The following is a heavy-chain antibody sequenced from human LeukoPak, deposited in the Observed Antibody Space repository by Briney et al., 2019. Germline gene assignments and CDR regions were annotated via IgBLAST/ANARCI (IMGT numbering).Heavy chain of an antibody. CDR1: GFTFSLYD. J-gene: IGHJ6*02. Sequence: GGSLRLSCTASGFTFSLYDIHWVRQAPGKGLEWVAVISYDGSNKYYADSVKGRFTISRDNSKNTLYLQMNSLRAEDTAVYYCAKGRPLLDVWGQGTTVTVS. CDR2: ISYDGSNK. V-gene: IGHV3-30*18. CDR3: AKGRPLLDV.